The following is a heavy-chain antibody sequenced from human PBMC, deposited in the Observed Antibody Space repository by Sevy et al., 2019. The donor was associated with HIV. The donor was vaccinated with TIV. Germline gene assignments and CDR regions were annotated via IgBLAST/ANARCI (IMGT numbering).Heavy chain of an antibody. CDR2: TKQDGSEK. CDR3: ARERWVVVVPAAIGYYYGMDV. Sequence: GGSLRLSCAASGFTFSSYWMSWVRQAPGKGLEWVANTKQDGSEKYYVDSVKGRFTISRDNAKNSLYLQMNSLRAEDTAVYYCARERWVVVVPAAIGYYYGMDVWGKGTTVTVSS. CDR1: GFTFSSYW. J-gene: IGHJ6*04. D-gene: IGHD2-2*02. V-gene: IGHV3-7*01.